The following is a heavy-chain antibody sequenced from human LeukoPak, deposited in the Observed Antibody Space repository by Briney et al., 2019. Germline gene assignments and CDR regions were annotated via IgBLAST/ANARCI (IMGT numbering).Heavy chain of an antibody. J-gene: IGHJ3*02. Sequence: GSLRLSCAASGFTFSSYSMNWVRQAPGKGLEWVSYISSSSSTIYYADSVKGRFTISRDNAKNSLYLQMNSLRAEDTAVYYCARDPNDFWSGYYPDAFDIWGQGTMVTVSS. CDR1: GFTFSSYS. V-gene: IGHV3-48*01. D-gene: IGHD3-3*01. CDR3: ARDPNDFWSGYYPDAFDI. CDR2: ISSSSSTI.